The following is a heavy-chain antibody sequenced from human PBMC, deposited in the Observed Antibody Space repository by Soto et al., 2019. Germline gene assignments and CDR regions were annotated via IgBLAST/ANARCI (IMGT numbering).Heavy chain of an antibody. J-gene: IGHJ6*02. CDR1: GYTFTDYY. Sequence: ASVKVSCKASGYTFTDYYMHWVRQAPGQGLEWMGWINPNSGGTNYAQKFQGWVTMTRDTSISTAYMELSSLRSDDTAVYYCAIEGRMDGSYSWCYYGMDVWGQGTTVTVSS. D-gene: IGHD1-26*01. CDR2: INPNSGGT. CDR3: AIEGRMDGSYSWCYYGMDV. V-gene: IGHV1-2*04.